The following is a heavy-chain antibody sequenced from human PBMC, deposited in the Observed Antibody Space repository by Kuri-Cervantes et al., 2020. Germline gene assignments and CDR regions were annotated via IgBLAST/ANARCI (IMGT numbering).Heavy chain of an antibody. CDR2: ISSSSSYI. V-gene: IGHV3-21*01. CDR3: ARESGYGDYRA. J-gene: IGHJ5*02. D-gene: IGHD4-17*01. Sequence: GGSLRLSCAASGFAFIDYSLNWIRQAPGKGLEWVSSISSSSSYIYYADSLKGRFTISRDSAKNSLYLQMNSLRVEDTAVYYCARESGYGDYRAWGQGTLVTVSS. CDR1: GFAFIDYS.